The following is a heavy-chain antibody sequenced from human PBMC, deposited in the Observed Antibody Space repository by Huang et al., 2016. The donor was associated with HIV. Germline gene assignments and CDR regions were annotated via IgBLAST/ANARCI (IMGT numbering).Heavy chain of an antibody. CDR2: IYPGDSDT. Sequence: EVQLVQSGAVVKKPGESLKISCKGSGYRFTNYWIGWVRQMPGKGLEWMRIIYPGDSDTKHSPSFQGQVTISADKSVSTAYRQWSRLKASDSAVYYCARPLLGYSNGYYFDNWGQGTLVTVSS. V-gene: IGHV5-51*03. CDR3: ARPLLGYSNGYYFDN. J-gene: IGHJ4*02. CDR1: GYRFTNYW. D-gene: IGHD5-18*01.